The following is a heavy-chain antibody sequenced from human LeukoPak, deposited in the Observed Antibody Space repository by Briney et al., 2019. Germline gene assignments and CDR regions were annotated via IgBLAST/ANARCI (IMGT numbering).Heavy chain of an antibody. CDR2: IKQDGSEK. Sequence: PGGSLRLSCAASGFTFSDYWMTWVRQAPGKGLEWVASIKQDGSEKYYVDSAKGRFTISRDNAESSLFLLMNSLRAEDTAVYYCARAPVRGSSSKDHDYWGQGTLVTVSS. CDR1: GFTFSDYW. CDR3: ARAPVRGSSSKDHDY. D-gene: IGHD6-13*01. J-gene: IGHJ4*02. V-gene: IGHV3-7*01.